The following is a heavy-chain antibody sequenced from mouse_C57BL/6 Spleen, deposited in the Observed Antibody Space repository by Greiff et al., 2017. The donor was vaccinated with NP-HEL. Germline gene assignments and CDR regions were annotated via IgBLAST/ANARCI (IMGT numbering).Heavy chain of an antibody. CDR2: ISDGGSYT. CDR1: GFTFSSYA. CDR3: ARARTGTLYFDY. V-gene: IGHV5-4*01. D-gene: IGHD4-1*01. Sequence: EVQRVESGGGLVKPGGSLKLSCAASGFTFSSYAMSWVRQTPEKRLEWVATISDGGSYTYYPDNVKGRFTISRDNAKNNLYLQMSHLKSEDTAMYYCARARTGTLYFDYWGQGTTLTVSS. J-gene: IGHJ2*01.